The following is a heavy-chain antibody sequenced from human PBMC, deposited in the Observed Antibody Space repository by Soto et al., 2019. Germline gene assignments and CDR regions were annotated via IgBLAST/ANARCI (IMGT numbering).Heavy chain of an antibody. CDR2: INPNSGGT. CDR1: GYTFTGYY. J-gene: IGHJ6*02. CDR3: ATGRDGYSGYYYYGMDV. Sequence: ASVKVSCKASGYTFTGYYMHWVRQAPGQGLEWMGWINPNSGGTNYAQKFQGWVTMTRDTSISTAYMELSRLRSDDTAVYYCATGRDGYSGYYYYGMDVWGQVTLVTVSS. V-gene: IGHV1-2*04. D-gene: IGHD5-18*01.